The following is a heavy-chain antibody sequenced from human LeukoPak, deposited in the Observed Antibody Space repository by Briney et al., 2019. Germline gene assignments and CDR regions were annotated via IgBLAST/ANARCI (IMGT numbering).Heavy chain of an antibody. CDR1: GGSISSSNW. V-gene: IGHV4-4*02. J-gene: IGHJ3*02. Sequence: SGTLSLTCAVSGGSISSSNWWSWVRQPPGKGLEWIGEIYHSGSTNYNPSLKSRVTISVDKSKNQFSLKLSSVTAADTAVYYCARGTNGPSLLVRDSFDIWGQGTMVTVSS. CDR2: IYHSGST. CDR3: ARGTNGPSLLVRDSFDI. D-gene: IGHD2-8*01.